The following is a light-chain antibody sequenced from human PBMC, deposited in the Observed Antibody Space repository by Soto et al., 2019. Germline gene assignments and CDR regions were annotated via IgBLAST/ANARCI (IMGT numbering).Light chain of an antibody. CDR1: SSDVGGYNY. Sequence: QSALTQPASVSGSPGQSITISCTGTSSDVGGYNYVSWYQQHPGKAPKLMIYDVSDRPSGVSNRFSGSKSGNTASLTISGLQAEDEADYYCSSYTSTTVVFGGVVFGGGTQLTVL. V-gene: IGLV2-14*03. CDR2: DVS. CDR3: SSYTSTTVVFGGVV. J-gene: IGLJ2*01.